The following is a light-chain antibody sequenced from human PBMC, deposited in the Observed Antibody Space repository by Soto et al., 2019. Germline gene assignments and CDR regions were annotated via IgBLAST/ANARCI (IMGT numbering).Light chain of an antibody. CDR2: LNSDGSH. J-gene: IGLJ3*02. CDR1: SGHSSYA. Sequence: QAVVTQSPSASASLGASVKLTCTLSSGHSSYAIAWHQQQPEKGPRYLMRLNSDGSHSKGDGIPDRFSGSSSGAERYLTISRLQSEDEADYYCQTWGVFGGGTKSPS. V-gene: IGLV4-69*01. CDR3: QTWGV.